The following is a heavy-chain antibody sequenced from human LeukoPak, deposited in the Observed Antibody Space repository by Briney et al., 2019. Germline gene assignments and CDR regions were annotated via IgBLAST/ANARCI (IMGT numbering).Heavy chain of an antibody. Sequence: PSETLSLTCAVYGGSFSGYYWSWIRQPPAKGLEWIGSIYYSGSTYYNPSLKSRVTIPVDTSKNQFSLKLSSVTAADTAVYYWARHLARGYCSGGSCYLDYWGQGTLVTVSS. CDR2: IYYSGST. J-gene: IGHJ4*02. CDR1: GGSFSGYY. D-gene: IGHD2-15*01. V-gene: IGHV4-34*01. CDR3: ARHLARGYCSGGSCYLDY.